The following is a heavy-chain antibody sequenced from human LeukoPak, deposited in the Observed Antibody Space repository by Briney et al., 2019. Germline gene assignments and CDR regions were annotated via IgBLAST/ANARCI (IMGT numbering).Heavy chain of an antibody. CDR3: ARACRYHPYYGSGSYYSDDAFDI. D-gene: IGHD3-10*01. V-gene: IGHV4-38-2*02. CDR1: GYSISSGYY. Sequence: SETLSLTCTVSGYSISSGYYWGWIRQPPGKGLEWIGSIYHSGSTYYNPSLKSRVTISVDTSKNQFSLKLSSVTAADTAVYYCARACRYHPYYGSGSYYSDDAFDIWGQGTMVTVSS. J-gene: IGHJ3*02. CDR2: IYHSGST.